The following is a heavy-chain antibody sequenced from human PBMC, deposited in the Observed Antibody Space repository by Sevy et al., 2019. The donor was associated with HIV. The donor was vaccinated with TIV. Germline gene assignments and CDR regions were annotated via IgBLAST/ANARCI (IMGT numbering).Heavy chain of an antibody. Sequence: GGSLRLSCTGSGFTFGDYAMSWFRQAPGMGLEWVGFIRRKDYGGATEYAASVKGRLTISRNESKGIADLQMNSLKTVDTAVYYCTSGYYYGSSGYSDYWGQGTLVTVSS. J-gene: IGHJ4*02. D-gene: IGHD3-22*01. CDR2: IRRKDYGGAT. V-gene: IGHV3-49*03. CDR3: TSGYYYGSSGYSDY. CDR1: GFTFGDYA.